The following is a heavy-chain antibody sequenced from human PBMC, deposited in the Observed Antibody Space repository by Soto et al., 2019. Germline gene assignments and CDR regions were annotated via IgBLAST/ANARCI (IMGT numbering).Heavy chain of an antibody. CDR1: GFTFSNYA. Sequence: QVQLVESGGGVVQPGRSLRLSCAASGFTFSNYAMHWVRQAPGKGLEWVAVISYDGSNKYYADSVKGRFTISRDNSKNTLYLQMSSLRGEDTAVYYCAREPLSTTRTYYGMDVWGQGTTVTV. D-gene: IGHD2-2*01. J-gene: IGHJ6*02. V-gene: IGHV3-30-3*01. CDR3: AREPLSTTRTYYGMDV. CDR2: ISYDGSNK.